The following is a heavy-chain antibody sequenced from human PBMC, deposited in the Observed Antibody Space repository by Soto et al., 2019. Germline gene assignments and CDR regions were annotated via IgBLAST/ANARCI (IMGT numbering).Heavy chain of an antibody. D-gene: IGHD2-15*01. CDR1: GFTFSSYG. CDR2: ISYDGSNK. V-gene: IGHV3-30*18. Sequence: QVQLVESGGGVVQPGRSLRLSCAASGFTFSSYGMHWVRQAPGKGLEWVAVISYDGSNKYYADSVKGRFTISKNTLYLQMNSLRAEDTAVYYWAKETYSGPLDYWGQGTLVTVAS. CDR3: AKETYSGPLDY. J-gene: IGHJ4*02.